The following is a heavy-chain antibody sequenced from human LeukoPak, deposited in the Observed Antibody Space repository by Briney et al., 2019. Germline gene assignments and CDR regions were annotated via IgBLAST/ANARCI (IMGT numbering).Heavy chain of an antibody. CDR2: IKQDGSEK. Sequence: GESLRLSCAASACTFSSYRMSWVREAPWKGREWVVNIKQDGSEKYYVDSVKGRFTISRDNAKNSLYLQMNSLRAEDTAVYHCARDRYYIPTDWGQGTLVTVSS. CDR1: ACTFSSYR. V-gene: IGHV3-7*03. CDR3: ARDRYYIPTD. J-gene: IGHJ4*02. D-gene: IGHD3-10*02.